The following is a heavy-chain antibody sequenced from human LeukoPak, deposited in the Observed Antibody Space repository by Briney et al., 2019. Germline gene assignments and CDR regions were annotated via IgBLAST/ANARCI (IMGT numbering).Heavy chain of an antibody. D-gene: IGHD3-10*01. CDR2: INPNSGGT. CDR1: GYTFTGYY. V-gene: IGHV1-2*02. J-gene: IGHJ6*03. Sequence: GASVKVSCKASGYTFTGYYMHWVRQAPGQGLEWMGWINPNSGGTNYAQKFQGRVTMTRDTSISTAYMELSRLRSDDTAVYYCARVAWFGETTWAYYMDVWGKGTTVTISS. CDR3: ARVAWFGETTWAYYMDV.